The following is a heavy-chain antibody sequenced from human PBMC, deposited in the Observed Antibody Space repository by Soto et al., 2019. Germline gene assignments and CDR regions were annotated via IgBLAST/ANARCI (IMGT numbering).Heavy chain of an antibody. CDR2: IYYSGST. Sequence: SETLSLTCTVSGGSISGGGYYWSWIRQHPGKGLEWIGYIYYSGSTYYNPSLKSRVTISVDTSKNQFSLKLSSVTAADTAVYYCARDRRXVVPAAILDYYYYGMDVWGQGTTVTVSS. V-gene: IGHV4-31*03. CDR3: ARDRRXVVPAAILDYYYYGMDV. CDR1: GGSISGGGYY. D-gene: IGHD2-2*02. J-gene: IGHJ6*02.